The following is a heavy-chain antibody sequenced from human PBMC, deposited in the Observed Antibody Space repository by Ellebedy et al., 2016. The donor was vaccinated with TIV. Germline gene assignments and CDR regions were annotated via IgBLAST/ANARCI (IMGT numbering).Heavy chain of an antibody. CDR2: ISDDGSNK. CDR1: GFTFSSYG. V-gene: IGHV3-30*18. D-gene: IGHD1-26*01. Sequence: GESLKISCAASGFTFSSYGMPWVRQAPGKGMEWVAVISDDGSNKYYADSVKGRFNISRANSKNTLYLQMNSLRAEDTAVYYCTKESGSYYDAFDIWGQGTMVTVSS. CDR3: TKESGSYYDAFDI. J-gene: IGHJ3*02.